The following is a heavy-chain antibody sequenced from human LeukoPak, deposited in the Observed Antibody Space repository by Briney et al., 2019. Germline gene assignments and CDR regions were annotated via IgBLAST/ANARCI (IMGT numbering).Heavy chain of an antibody. V-gene: IGHV4-38-2*02. J-gene: IGHJ4*02. CDR3: AKYDSSGYYYSSFDY. D-gene: IGHD3-22*01. CDR1: GYSISSGYY. Sequence: PSETLSLTCTVSGYSISSGYYWGWIRQPPGKGLEWIGSIYHSGSTNYNPSLKSRVTISVDKSKNQFSLKLSSVTAEDTAVYYCAKYDSSGYYYSSFDYWGQGTLVTVSS. CDR2: IYHSGST.